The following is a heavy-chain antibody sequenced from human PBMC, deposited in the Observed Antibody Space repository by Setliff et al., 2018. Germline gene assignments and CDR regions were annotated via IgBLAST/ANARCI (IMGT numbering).Heavy chain of an antibody. Sequence: SVKVSCKASGGAFSTYSLSWVRQAPGQGFEWVGRIIPILGITNYADSVQGRFTISRDDSKNTLFLQMNGLRAEDTAVYYCARQYLAGGWGQGTLVTVSS. CDR1: GGAFSTYS. D-gene: IGHD3-10*01. CDR2: IIPILGIT. CDR3: ARQYLAGG. V-gene: IGHV1-69*05. J-gene: IGHJ4*02.